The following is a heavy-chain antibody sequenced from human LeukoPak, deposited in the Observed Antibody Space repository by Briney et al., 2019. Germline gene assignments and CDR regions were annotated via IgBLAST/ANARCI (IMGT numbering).Heavy chain of an antibody. Sequence: GGSLRLSCAASGFTFSSYWMHWVRQDPGKGLLWVSHFSSDGTTTNYADSVRGRFTITRDNAKNALYLQMNSLRVEDTAVYYCAVGRGYDIFDYWGQGTLVTVSS. J-gene: IGHJ4*02. D-gene: IGHD3-9*01. CDR1: GFTFSSYW. CDR2: FSSDGTTT. CDR3: AVGRGYDIFDY. V-gene: IGHV3-74*01.